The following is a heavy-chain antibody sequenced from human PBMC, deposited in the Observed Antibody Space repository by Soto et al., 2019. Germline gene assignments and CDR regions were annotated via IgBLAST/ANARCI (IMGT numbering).Heavy chain of an antibody. Sequence: GGSLRLSCAASGFTFSVYAMSWVRQTPGKGLQWVSVISASGGRTEYTDSVQGRFTISRDNSKNTLYLQMNNLRAEDTAVYYCAKDVRGTLAEFDCWGQGTLVTVSS. J-gene: IGHJ4*02. V-gene: IGHV3-23*01. CDR2: ISASGGRT. D-gene: IGHD1-7*01. CDR3: AKDVRGTLAEFDC. CDR1: GFTFSVYA.